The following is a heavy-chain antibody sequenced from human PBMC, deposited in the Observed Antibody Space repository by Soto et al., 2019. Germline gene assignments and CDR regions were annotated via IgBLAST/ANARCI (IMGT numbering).Heavy chain of an antibody. CDR1: GGSLSSSSYY. Sequence: SETLSLTCTVSGGSLSSSSYYWGWIRQPPGKGLEWIGSIYYSGSTYYNPSLKSRVTISVDTSKNQFSLKLSSVTAADTAVYYCARPLVVLLWSPHAFDIWGQGTMDTVSS. V-gene: IGHV4-39*01. CDR2: IYYSGST. D-gene: IGHD3-10*01. J-gene: IGHJ3*02. CDR3: ARPLVVLLWSPHAFDI.